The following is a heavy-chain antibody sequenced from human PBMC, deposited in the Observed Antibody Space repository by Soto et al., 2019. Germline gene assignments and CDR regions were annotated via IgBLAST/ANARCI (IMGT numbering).Heavy chain of an antibody. J-gene: IGHJ6*02. D-gene: IGHD3-10*01. CDR1: GYTFINFY. V-gene: IGHV1-46*01. CDR2: MNPTDGSA. Sequence: HVQLVQSGAEVKRPGASVTVSCRASGYTFINFYIHAVRQAPGQGLEWMGIMNPTDGSATYAQRSQGRVTMTRDTSTSTIYLRLSGLRYEDTAVYYCARGNPMVGLSMDVWGQWATVTVS. CDR3: ARGNPMVGLSMDV.